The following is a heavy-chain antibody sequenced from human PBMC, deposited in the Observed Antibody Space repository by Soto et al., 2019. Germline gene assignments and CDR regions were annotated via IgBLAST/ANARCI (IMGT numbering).Heavy chain of an antibody. Sequence: SETLSLTCTVSGGSISSYYWSWIRQPPGKGLEWIGYIYYSGSTNYNPSLKSRVTISVDTSKNQFSLKLSSVTAADTAVYYCARGGPISGGSRYRHASILDYWGQGTLVTVSS. V-gene: IGHV4-59*12. J-gene: IGHJ4*02. CDR1: GGSISSYY. CDR3: ARGGPISGGSRYRHASILDY. D-gene: IGHD2-15*01. CDR2: IYYSGST.